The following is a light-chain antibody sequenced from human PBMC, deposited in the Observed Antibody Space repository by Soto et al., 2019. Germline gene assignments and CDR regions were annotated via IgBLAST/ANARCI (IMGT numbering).Light chain of an antibody. CDR2: DAS. V-gene: IGKV1-5*01. CDR1: QSISSW. CDR3: QQYSTYPWT. Sequence: DIQMTQSPSTLSASVGDRVTITCRASQSISSWLAWYQQKPGKAPKLLIFDASSLESGVPSRFGGSGSATEFTLTISSLQPDDFATYYCQQYSTYPWTFGQGTKVEIK. J-gene: IGKJ1*01.